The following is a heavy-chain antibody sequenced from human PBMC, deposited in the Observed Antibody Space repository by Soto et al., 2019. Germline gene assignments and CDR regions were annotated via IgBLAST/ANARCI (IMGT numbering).Heavy chain of an antibody. CDR2: MNPNSGNT. J-gene: IGHJ6*02. CDR1: GYTFTSYD. D-gene: IGHD2-15*01. CDR3: ARGRDIVVVVAATRYYYGMDV. Sequence: QVQLVQSGAEVKKPGASVKVSCKASGYTFTSYDINWVRQATGQGLEWMGWMNPNSGNTGYAQKFQGRVTMNRNNSISTAYMELSSLRAEDTAVYYCARGRDIVVVVAATRYYYGMDVWGQGTTVTVSS. V-gene: IGHV1-8*01.